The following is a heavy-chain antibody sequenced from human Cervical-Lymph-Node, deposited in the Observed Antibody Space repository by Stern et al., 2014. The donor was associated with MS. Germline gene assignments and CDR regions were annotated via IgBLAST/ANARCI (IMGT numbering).Heavy chain of an antibody. CDR3: AKDLMGSDYYYYAMDV. V-gene: IGHV3-9*01. D-gene: IGHD1-26*01. Sequence: EVQLVESGGGLVQPGRSLTLSCAASGFTFDDYSMHWVRQAPGKGLEWVSGISWNSGNIGYADSVKGRFTLSRGNAKHTLYLQLDGLIPEDTALYYCAKDLMGSDYYYYAMDVWGQGTTVTVSS. CDR2: ISWNSGNI. CDR1: GFTFDDYS. J-gene: IGHJ6*02.